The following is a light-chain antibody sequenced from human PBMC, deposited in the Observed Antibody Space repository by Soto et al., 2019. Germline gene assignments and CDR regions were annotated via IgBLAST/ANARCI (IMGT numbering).Light chain of an antibody. V-gene: IGKV1-5*01. J-gene: IGKJ1*01. CDR3: QHYNSYSEA. Sequence: DIHMTQSPSTLSGSVVDRVTIACRASQTISSWLAWYQQKPGKAPKLLISDASTLGSGVPSRFGGSGSGTEFTLSITSLQPDDFATYYCQHYNSYSEAFGQGTKVDI. CDR2: DAS. CDR1: QTISSW.